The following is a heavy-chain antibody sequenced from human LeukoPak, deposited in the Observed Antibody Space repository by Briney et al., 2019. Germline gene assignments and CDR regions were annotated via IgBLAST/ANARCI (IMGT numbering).Heavy chain of an antibody. J-gene: IGHJ4*02. CDR2: ISSTDGRT. CDR3: AKAPVTTCRGAYCYPFDY. D-gene: IGHD2-21*01. Sequence: GGSLRLSCAASGFTFSSYGMSWVRQAPGKGLEWVSAISSTDGRTNYADSVKGRFTFSRDNSKNTVYLQMNSLRAEDTAVYYCAKAPVTTCRGAYCYPFDYWGQGTLVTVSS. V-gene: IGHV3-23*01. CDR1: GFTFSSYG.